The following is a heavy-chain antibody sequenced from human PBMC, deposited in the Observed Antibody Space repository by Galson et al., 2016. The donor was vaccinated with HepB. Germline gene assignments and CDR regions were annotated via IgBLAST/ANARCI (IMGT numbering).Heavy chain of an antibody. CDR1: GDSISNDNW. V-gene: IGHV4-4*02. J-gene: IGHJ4*02. D-gene: IGHD2-15*01. CDR3: ATGHCRGYSCSPTTH. CDR2: IYHSGLT. Sequence: SETLSLTCAVSGDSISNDNWWSWIRQSPGKGLEWIGDIYHSGLTNYKPSLKGRVTISVDKSKNQFSLRLNSVTAADTAIYYCATGHCRGYSCSPTTHWGQGTLVTVSS.